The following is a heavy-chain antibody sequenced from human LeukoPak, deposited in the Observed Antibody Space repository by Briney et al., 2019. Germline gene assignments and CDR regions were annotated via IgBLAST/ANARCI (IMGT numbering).Heavy chain of an antibody. Sequence: SETLSLTCTVSGGSISSYYWSWIRQPPGKGLEWIGYIYYSGSTNYNPSLKSRVTISVDTSKNQFSLKLSSVPAADTAVYYCASNSGYSSGWYDVWGQGTLVTVSS. D-gene: IGHD6-19*01. V-gene: IGHV4-59*08. CDR1: GGSISSYY. CDR3: ASNSGYSSGWYDV. CDR2: IYYSGST. J-gene: IGHJ4*02.